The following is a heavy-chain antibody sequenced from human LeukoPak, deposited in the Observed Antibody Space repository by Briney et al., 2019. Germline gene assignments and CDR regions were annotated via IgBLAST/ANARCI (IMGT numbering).Heavy chain of an antibody. CDR2: IYYSGST. CDR3: ARIRFGELLTSCWFDP. D-gene: IGHD3-10*01. Sequence: PSETLSLTCTVSGGSISSSSYYWGWIRQPPGKGLEWIGSIYYSGSTYYNPSLKSRVTISVDTSKNQFSLKLSSVTAADTAVYYCARIRFGELLTSCWFDPWGQGTLVTVSS. J-gene: IGHJ5*02. CDR1: GGSISSSSYY. V-gene: IGHV4-39*07.